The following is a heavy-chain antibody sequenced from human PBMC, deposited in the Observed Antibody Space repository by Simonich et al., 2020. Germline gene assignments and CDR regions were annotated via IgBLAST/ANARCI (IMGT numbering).Heavy chain of an antibody. CDR1: GYTFTRYD. Sequence: QVQLVQSGAEVKKPGASVKVSCKASGYTFTRYDINWVGQATGQGIEWIGWMNLNSGNTGYAQKFQGRVTITRKTSISTAYMELSSLRSEDTAVYYCARGRGGMSRGYVDYWGQGTLVTVSS. D-gene: IGHD2-15*01. J-gene: IGHJ4*02. CDR3: ARGRGGMSRGYVDY. CDR2: MNLNSGNT. V-gene: IGHV1-8*03.